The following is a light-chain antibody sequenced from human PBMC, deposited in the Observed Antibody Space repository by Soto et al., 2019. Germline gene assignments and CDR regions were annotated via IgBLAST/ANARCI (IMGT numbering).Light chain of an antibody. CDR2: HAS. J-gene: IGKJ5*01. CDR3: QKRSNWPIT. CDR1: QSVNSN. V-gene: IGKV3-11*01. Sequence: DIVMTQSPATLSVSPGETVTLSCRASQSVNSNLAWYQQKPGQAPRLLIYHASTRATGIPDRFSGSGSGTDLTLTIGRLDPEDFAVYYCQKRSNWPITXGQGTRLEIK.